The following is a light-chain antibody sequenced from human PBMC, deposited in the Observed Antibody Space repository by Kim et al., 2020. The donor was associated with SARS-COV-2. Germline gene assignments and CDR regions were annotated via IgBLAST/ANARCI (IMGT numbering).Light chain of an antibody. CDR2: DVS. J-gene: IGLJ2*01. V-gene: IGLV2-14*03. CDR3: SSYTSSSNVV. Sequence: GRSLAISCAGASSGVGGYTYVSGYQQHPGKAPRLMIYDVSNRPSGVSNRFSGSESGNTASLTISGLQAEDEDDYYCSSYTSSSNVVFGGGTQLTVL. CDR1: SSGVGGYTY.